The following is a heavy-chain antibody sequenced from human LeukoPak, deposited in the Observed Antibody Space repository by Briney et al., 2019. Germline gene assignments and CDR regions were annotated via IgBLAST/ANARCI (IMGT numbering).Heavy chain of an antibody. J-gene: IGHJ4*02. V-gene: IGHV4-59*01. CDR3: ARGVTISGVVSFDY. CDR1: GGSISSYY. CDR2: IYYSGST. Sequence: SETLSLTCTVSGGSISSYYWSWIRQPPGKGLEWIGYIYYSGSTNYNPSLKSRVTISVGTSKNQFSLKLSSVTAADTAVYYCARGVTISGVVSFDYWGQGTLVTVSS. D-gene: IGHD3-3*01.